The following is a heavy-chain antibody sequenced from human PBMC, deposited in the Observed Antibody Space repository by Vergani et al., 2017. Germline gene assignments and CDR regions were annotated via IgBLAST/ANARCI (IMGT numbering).Heavy chain of an antibody. J-gene: IGHJ4*02. D-gene: IGHD2-8*01. Sequence: QVQLVESGGGVVQPGRSLRLSCAASGFTFSSYGMHWVRQAPGKGLEWVAVISYDGSNKYYADSVKGRFTISRDNSKNTLYLQMNSLRAEDTAVYYCAKDVYNGLGPDYWGQGTLVTVSS. CDR3: AKDVYNGLGPDY. CDR2: ISYDGSNK. CDR1: GFTFSSYG. V-gene: IGHV3-30*18.